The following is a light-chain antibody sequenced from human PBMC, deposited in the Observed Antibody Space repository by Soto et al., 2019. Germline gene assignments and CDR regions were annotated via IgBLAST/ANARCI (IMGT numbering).Light chain of an antibody. CDR2: AAS. CDR1: QGISSS. J-gene: IGKJ4*01. CDR3: QQVHSYPLT. V-gene: IGKV1-9*01. Sequence: IQLTQSPSSLSASVGDRVTITCRASQGISSSLAWYQQTPGKAPKFLIYAASTLQSGVTARFSGSGSGTDFTLTISSLQPEDFATYYCQQVHSYPLTFGGGTKV.